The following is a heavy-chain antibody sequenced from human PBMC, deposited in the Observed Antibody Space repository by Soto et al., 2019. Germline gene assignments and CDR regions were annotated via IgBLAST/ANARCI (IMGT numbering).Heavy chain of an antibody. D-gene: IGHD1-1*01. V-gene: IGHV1-69*01. CDR1: GTTFSTHG. Sequence: QVQLVQSGAEVRKPGSSVNVSCKASGTTFSTHGIHWVRQAPGQGLEWMGGFVPMFSSSNYAQKFQGRLTIVADESTNSAYMDLSSLRADDSAIYYCARSGGTYYFDHWGQGTLVTVSS. J-gene: IGHJ4*02. CDR2: FVPMFSSS. CDR3: ARSGGTYYFDH.